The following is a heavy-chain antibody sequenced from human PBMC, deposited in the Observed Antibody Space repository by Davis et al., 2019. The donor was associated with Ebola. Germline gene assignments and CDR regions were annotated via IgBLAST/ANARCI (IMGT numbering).Heavy chain of an antibody. CDR2: ISYDGSNK. V-gene: IGHV3-30-3*01. CDR1: GFTFSSYA. Sequence: GESLKISCAASGFTFSSYAMHWVRQAPGKGLEWVAVISYDGSNKYYADSVKGRFTISRDNSKNTLYLQMNSLRAEDTAVYYCAKDSDTAMADFDYWGQGTLVTVSS. CDR3: AKDSDTAMADFDY. D-gene: IGHD5-18*01. J-gene: IGHJ4*02.